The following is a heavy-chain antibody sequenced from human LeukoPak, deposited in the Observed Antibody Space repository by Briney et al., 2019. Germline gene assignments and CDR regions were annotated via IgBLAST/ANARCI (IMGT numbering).Heavy chain of an antibody. CDR3: ARNNGVDFDY. Sequence: SETLSLTCTVSGGSISSSSYYWGWIRQHPGKGLEWIGYIDDSGRTYYNPPLKSRITISVDTSKNHFSLNLNSVTAADTAVYFCARNNGVDFDYWGQGTLVTVSS. CDR2: IDDSGRT. D-gene: IGHD2-8*01. J-gene: IGHJ4*02. V-gene: IGHV4-31*03. CDR1: GGSISSSSYY.